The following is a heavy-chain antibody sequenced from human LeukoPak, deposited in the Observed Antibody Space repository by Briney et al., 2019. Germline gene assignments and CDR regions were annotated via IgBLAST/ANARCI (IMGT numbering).Heavy chain of an antibody. CDR2: FDPEDGET. CDR1: GYTLTELS. V-gene: IGHV1-24*01. D-gene: IGHD3-10*01. J-gene: IGHJ5*02. CDR3: ATSYLLWFGESSESKKGSGHLDP. Sequence: GASVKVSCKVSGYTLTELSMHWVRQAPGKGLEWMGGFDPEDGETIYAQKFQGRVTMTEDTSTDTAYMELSSLRSEDTAVYYCATSYLLWFGESSESKKGSGHLDPWGQGTLVTVSS.